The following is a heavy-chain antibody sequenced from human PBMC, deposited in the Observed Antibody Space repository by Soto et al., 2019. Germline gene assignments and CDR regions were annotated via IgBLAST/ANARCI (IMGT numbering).Heavy chain of an antibody. CDR3: ARQGSSTKYYTMDV. J-gene: IGHJ6*02. CDR1: GFTFSTYS. V-gene: IGHV3-21*01. CDR2: ISSSSSSTYI. D-gene: IGHD2-2*01. Sequence: GGSLRLSCAASGFTFSTYSMNWARQAPGKGLEWVSSISSSSSSTYIYYADSVKGRFTISRDNAKNSLYLQMNSLRPDDTAVYYCARQGSSTKYYTMDVWGQGTTVTVAS.